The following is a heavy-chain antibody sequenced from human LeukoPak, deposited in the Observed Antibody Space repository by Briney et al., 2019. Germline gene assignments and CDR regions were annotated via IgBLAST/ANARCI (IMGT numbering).Heavy chain of an antibody. CDR2: ISWNSGSI. Sequence: GGSLRLSCAASGFTFDDYAMHWVRQAPGKGLEWVSGISWNSGSIGYADSVKGRFTISRDNAKNSLYLQMNSLRAEDTALYYCAKDVYGSAPYYMDVWGKGTTVTISS. J-gene: IGHJ6*03. D-gene: IGHD3-10*01. CDR1: GFTFDDYA. V-gene: IGHV3-9*01. CDR3: AKDVYGSAPYYMDV.